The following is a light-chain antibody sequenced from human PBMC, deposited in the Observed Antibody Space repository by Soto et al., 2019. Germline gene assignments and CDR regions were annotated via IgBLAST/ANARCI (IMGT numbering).Light chain of an antibody. J-gene: IGKJ1*01. CDR3: QQYYSTLWT. CDR2: WAS. V-gene: IGKV4-1*01. CDR1: QSVLYSSNNKNY. Sequence: DIVMTQSPDSLAVSLGERATINCKSSQSVLYSSNNKNYLAWYQQKPGQPPKLLISWASTRESGVPDRFSGSGSGTAFTLTISSLQAEDVAVYYCQQYYSTLWTFGQGTKVEIK.